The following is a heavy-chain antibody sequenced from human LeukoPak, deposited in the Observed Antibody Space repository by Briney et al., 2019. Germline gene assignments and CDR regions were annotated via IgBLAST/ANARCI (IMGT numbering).Heavy chain of an antibody. CDR2: ISGSGGST. V-gene: IGHV3-23*01. CDR1: GFTFSSYA. J-gene: IGHJ4*02. Sequence: GGSLRLSCAASGFTFSSYAMSWVRQAPGKGLEWVSGISGSGGSTYYADSVKGRFTISRDNAKNSLYLQMNSLRAEDTALYHCARGGYYDSTNYWGQGTLVTVSS. CDR3: ARGGYYDSTNY. D-gene: IGHD3-22*01.